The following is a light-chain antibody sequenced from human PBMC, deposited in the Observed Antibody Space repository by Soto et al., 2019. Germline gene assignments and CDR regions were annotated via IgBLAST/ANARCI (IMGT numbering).Light chain of an antibody. Sequence: AIRMTQSPSSFSASTGDRVTITCRASQGISSYLAWYQQKPGKAPRLLIYAASTLQSGVPSRFSGSGSGTNFTFTFSCLQSEDFATYYCQQYYSYRTFGQGTKVDIK. CDR3: QQYYSYRT. CDR1: QGISSY. J-gene: IGKJ1*01. CDR2: AAS. V-gene: IGKV1-8*01.